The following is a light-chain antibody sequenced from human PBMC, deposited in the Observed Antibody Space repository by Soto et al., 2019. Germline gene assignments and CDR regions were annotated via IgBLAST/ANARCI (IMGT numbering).Light chain of an antibody. V-gene: IGKV1-5*03. CDR1: RSISSW. Sequence: DIQMTQSPSTLSASVGDRVTITCRASRSISSWLAWYQQKPGKAPKLLIYKASSLESGVPSRFSGSGSGTEFTLTISSLQPDEFATYYCQQYNSYRRTFGQGTKVEIK. J-gene: IGKJ1*01. CDR2: KAS. CDR3: QQYNSYRRT.